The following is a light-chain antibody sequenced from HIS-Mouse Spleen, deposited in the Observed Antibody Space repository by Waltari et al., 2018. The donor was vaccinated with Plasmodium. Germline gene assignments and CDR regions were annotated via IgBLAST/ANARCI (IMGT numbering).Light chain of an antibody. V-gene: IGLV1-47*01. Sequence: QSVLTQPPSASGTPGQRVTISCSGSSSNIGSNYVYWYQQLPGTAPKLLIDRNNQRPYGDPSRVSGSKSGTSASLAISGLRSEDEADYYCAAWDDSLSGWVFGGGTKLTVL. CDR3: AAWDDSLSGWV. CDR2: RNN. J-gene: IGLJ3*02. CDR1: SSNIGSNY.